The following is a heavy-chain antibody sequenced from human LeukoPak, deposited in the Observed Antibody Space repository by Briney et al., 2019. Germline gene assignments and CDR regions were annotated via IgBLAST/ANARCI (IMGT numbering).Heavy chain of an antibody. J-gene: IGHJ4*02. CDR2: IIPIFGTA. CDR1: GGTFSSYA. D-gene: IGHD6-19*01. Sequence: ASVKVSCKASGGTFSSYAISWVRQAPGQGLEWMGGIIPIFGTANYAQKFQGRVTITADESTSTAYMELSSLRSEDTAVYYCASLGVAGTIDYWGQGPLVTVSS. CDR3: ASLGVAGTIDY. V-gene: IGHV1-69*13.